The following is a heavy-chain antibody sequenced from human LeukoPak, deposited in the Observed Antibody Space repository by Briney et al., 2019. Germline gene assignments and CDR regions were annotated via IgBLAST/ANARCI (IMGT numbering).Heavy chain of an antibody. CDR2: IYHSGST. CDR1: GGSISSGGYS. Sequence: SETLSLTCAVSGGSISSGGYSWSWIRQPPGKGLEWIGYIYHSGSTYYNPSLKSRVTISVDRSKNQFSLKLSSVTAADTAVYYCARGPSPWDGDYVGRFDPWGQGTLVTVSS. D-gene: IGHD4-17*01. J-gene: IGHJ5*02. CDR3: ARGPSPWDGDYVGRFDP. V-gene: IGHV4-30-2*01.